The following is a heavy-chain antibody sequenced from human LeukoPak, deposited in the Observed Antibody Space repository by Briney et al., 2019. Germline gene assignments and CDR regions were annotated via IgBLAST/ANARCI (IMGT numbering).Heavy chain of an antibody. D-gene: IGHD3-3*01. Sequence: GESLKISCKGSGYSFTSYWIGWVRQMPGKGLEWMGIIYPSDSDTRYSPSFQGQVTISADKSISTAYLQWSSLKASDTAMYYCARRYYDFWSGQRNWFDPWGQGTLVTVSS. J-gene: IGHJ5*02. CDR3: ARRYYDFWSGQRNWFDP. CDR2: IYPSDSDT. V-gene: IGHV5-51*01. CDR1: GYSFTSYW.